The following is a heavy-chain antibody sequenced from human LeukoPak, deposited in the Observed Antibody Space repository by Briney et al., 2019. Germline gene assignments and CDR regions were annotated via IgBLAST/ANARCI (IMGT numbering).Heavy chain of an antibody. D-gene: IGHD2-2*01. Sequence: PGRSLRLSCAASGLTFSNAWMSWVRQAPGKGLEWVGRTKSKTDGGTTDYAAPEKGRFTVSRDDSKTTLYLQMNSLKTEDTAVYYCTTPAHLYCGSTSCYWGSFDYWGQGTLVTVSS. CDR1: GLTFSNAW. CDR3: TTPAHLYCGSTSCYWGSFDY. CDR2: TKSKTDGGTT. V-gene: IGHV3-15*01. J-gene: IGHJ4*02.